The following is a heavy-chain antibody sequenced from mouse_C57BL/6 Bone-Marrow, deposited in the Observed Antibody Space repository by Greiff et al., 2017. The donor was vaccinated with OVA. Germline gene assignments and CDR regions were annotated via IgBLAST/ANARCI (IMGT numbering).Heavy chain of an antibody. V-gene: IGHV5-6*01. D-gene: IGHD1-1*01. Sequence: EVQLQQSGGDLVKPGGSLKLSCAASGFTFSSYGMSWVRQTPDKRLEWVATISSGGSYTYYPDSVKGRFTISRDNAKNTLYLQMSSLKSEDTAMYYCARHYYGSSFAYWGQGTLVTVSA. CDR3: ARHYYGSSFAY. CDR1: GFTFSSYG. CDR2: ISSGGSYT. J-gene: IGHJ3*01.